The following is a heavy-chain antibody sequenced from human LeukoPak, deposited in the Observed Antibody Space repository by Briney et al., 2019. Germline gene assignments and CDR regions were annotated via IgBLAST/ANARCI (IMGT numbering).Heavy chain of an antibody. CDR1: GGTFSSYT. Sequence: WASVKVSCKASGGTFSSYTISWVRQAPGQGLEWMGRIIPILGIANYAQKFQGRVTITADKSTSTAYMELSSLRSEDTAVYYCAKKGGLSLKGADSNSYPNTNAFDMWGQGTMVTVSS. CDR3: AKKGGLSLKGADSNSYPNTNAFDM. CDR2: IIPILGIA. J-gene: IGHJ3*02. V-gene: IGHV1-69*02. D-gene: IGHD3-22*01.